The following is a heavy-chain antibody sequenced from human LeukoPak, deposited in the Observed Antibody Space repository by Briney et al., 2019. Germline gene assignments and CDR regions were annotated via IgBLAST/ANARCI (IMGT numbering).Heavy chain of an antibody. CDR1: GFTFSDYY. J-gene: IGHJ4*02. D-gene: IGHD6-6*01. CDR3: ARDPPYSGSHASATYIDY. CDR2: ISSSGSTI. Sequence: GGSLRLSCAASGFTFSDYYMSWIRQAPGKGLEWVSYISSSGSTIYYADSVKGRFTISRDNAKNSLYLQMNSLRAEDTAVYYCARDPPYSGSHASATYIDYWGQGTLVTVSS. V-gene: IGHV3-11*04.